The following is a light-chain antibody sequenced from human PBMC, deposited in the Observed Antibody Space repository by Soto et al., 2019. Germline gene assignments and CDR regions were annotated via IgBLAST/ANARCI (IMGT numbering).Light chain of an antibody. J-gene: IGKJ4*01. CDR3: QQRSNWPPA. CDR1: QSVSSY. CDR2: DAS. V-gene: IGKV3-11*01. Sequence: EIVLTQSPATLSLSPGERATLSCRASQSVSSYLAWYQQKPGQAPRLLIYDASNRATGIPARFSGSGSGTVFTLTISSLEPEDFAVYYCQQRSNWPPAFGGGTKVDIK.